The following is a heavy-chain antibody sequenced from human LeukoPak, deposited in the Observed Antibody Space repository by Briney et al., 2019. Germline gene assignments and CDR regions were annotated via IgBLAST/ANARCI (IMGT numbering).Heavy chain of an antibody. J-gene: IGHJ5*02. D-gene: IGHD2-2*01. V-gene: IGHV4-31*03. Sequence: SETLSLTCTVSGGSISSGGSYWSWIRQHPGKGLEWIGYIYYSGSTYYNPSLKSRVTISVDTSKNQFSLKLSSVTAADTAVYYCVVARCSSTSCYSDNWFDPWGQGTLVTVSS. CDR3: VVARCSSTSCYSDNWFDP. CDR2: IYYSGST. CDR1: GGSISSGGSY.